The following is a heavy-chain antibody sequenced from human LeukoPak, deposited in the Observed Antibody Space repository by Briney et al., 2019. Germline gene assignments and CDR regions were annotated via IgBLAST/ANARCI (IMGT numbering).Heavy chain of an antibody. J-gene: IGHJ4*02. Sequence: GESLKISCKGSGYSFTSYWIGWVRQMPGKGLEWMGIIYPGDSDTRYSPSFQGQVTISADKSISTAYLQWSSLKASDTAMYYCARDQYSGSYFPPDAFDYWGQGTLVTVSS. V-gene: IGHV5-51*01. D-gene: IGHD1-26*01. CDR2: IYPGDSDT. CDR3: ARDQYSGSYFPPDAFDY. CDR1: GYSFTSYW.